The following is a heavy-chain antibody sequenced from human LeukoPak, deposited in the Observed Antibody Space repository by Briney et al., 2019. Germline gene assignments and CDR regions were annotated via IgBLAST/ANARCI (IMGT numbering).Heavy chain of an antibody. V-gene: IGHV4-59*08. CDR2: IYYSGST. J-gene: IGHJ2*01. D-gene: IGHD4-23*01. CDR3: ARRTTVDWYFDL. CDR1: GGSISSYY. Sequence: SQTLSLTCTVSGGSISSYYWSWIRQPPGKGLEWIGYIYYSGSTNYNPSLKSRVTISVDTSKNQFSLKLSSVTAADTAVYYCARRTTVDWYFDLWGRGTLVTVSS.